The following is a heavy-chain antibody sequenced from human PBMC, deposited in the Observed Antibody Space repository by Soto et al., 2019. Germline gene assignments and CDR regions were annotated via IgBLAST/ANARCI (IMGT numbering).Heavy chain of an antibody. Sequence: QVHLVQSGAEVKKPGASVKVSCKGSGYAFTTYGITWVRQAPGQGLEWMGWISADNGNTNYPQKLQGRVTVTRDTATRTDYMEMRRIRSDATAVYCCGRGRYSDYWGQGALVTVSS. J-gene: IGHJ4*02. CDR1: GYAFTTYG. V-gene: IGHV1-18*01. CDR3: GRGRYSDY. CDR2: ISADNGNT. D-gene: IGHD1-1*01.